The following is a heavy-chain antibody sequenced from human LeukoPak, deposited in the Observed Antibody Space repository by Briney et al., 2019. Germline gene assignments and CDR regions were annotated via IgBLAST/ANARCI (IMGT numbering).Heavy chain of an antibody. J-gene: IGHJ4*02. V-gene: IGHV1-69*13. D-gene: IGHD6-6*01. CDR2: IIPIFGTA. CDR1: GGTFSSYA. CDR3: ARHFAYSSSSYFDY. Sequence: SVKVSCKASGGTFSSYAISWVRQAPGQGLEWMGGIIPIFGTANYAQKFQGRVTITADESTSTAYMELSSLRSEDTAVYYCARHFAYSSSSYFDYWGQGSLVTVSS.